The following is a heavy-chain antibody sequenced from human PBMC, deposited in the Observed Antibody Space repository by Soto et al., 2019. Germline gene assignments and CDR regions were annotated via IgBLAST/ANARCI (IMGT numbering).Heavy chain of an antibody. CDR2: VRGGGSTT. J-gene: IGHJ6*02. CDR3: AKDEVGMDV. V-gene: IGHV3-23*01. CDR1: GFTFSSYA. Sequence: PGGSLRLSCAASGFTFSSYAMSWVRQAPGKGLEWVSGVRGGGSTTYYADSVKGRFTISRDNSRNTLYLQMNSLRAEDTAVYYCAKDEVGMDVWGQGTTVTVSS.